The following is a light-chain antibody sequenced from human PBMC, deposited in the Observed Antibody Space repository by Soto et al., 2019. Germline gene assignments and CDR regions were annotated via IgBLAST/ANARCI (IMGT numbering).Light chain of an antibody. J-gene: IGLJ1*01. Sequence: QSVLTQPPSASGSPGQSVVISCTGTSSDVGGYNYVSWYQQHPGKAPKLMIYEVNKRPSGVPDRFSGSKSGNTASLTVSGLQADDEAAYYCSSYAGSSNVFGTGTKLTVL. V-gene: IGLV2-8*01. CDR2: EVN. CDR1: SSDVGGYNY. CDR3: SSYAGSSNV.